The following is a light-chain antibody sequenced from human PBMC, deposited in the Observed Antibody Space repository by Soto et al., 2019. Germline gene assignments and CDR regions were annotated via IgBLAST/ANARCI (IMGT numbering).Light chain of an antibody. CDR3: QQYGSSPT. J-gene: IGKJ1*01. V-gene: IGKV3-20*01. Sequence: EIVLTQSPGILSLSPGERATLSCRASQSVSSSYLAWYQQKPGQAPRLLIYGASSRATGIPERFSGSGSGTDFTLTISRLEPEDFAVYYCQQYGSSPTFGQGTKVDIK. CDR2: GAS. CDR1: QSVSSSY.